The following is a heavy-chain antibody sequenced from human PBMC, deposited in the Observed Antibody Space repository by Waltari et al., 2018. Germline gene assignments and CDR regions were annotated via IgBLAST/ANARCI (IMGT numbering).Heavy chain of an antibody. J-gene: IGHJ4*02. CDR1: GLDFDTFW. D-gene: IGHD6-25*01. Sequence: EVQLVQSGGGLVHPGGPLRPALVTSGLDFDTFWMSWVRQAPGKGLEWVANIREDGGDTYYLDSVKGRFTISRDNANNSLYLEMDSLTVEDTGVYYCVTRVAAAGWGQGTLVTVSS. CDR3: VTRVAAAG. V-gene: IGHV3-7*01. CDR2: IREDGGDT.